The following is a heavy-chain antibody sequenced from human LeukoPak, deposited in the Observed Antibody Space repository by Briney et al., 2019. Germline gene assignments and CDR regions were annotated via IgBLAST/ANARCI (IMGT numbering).Heavy chain of an antibody. J-gene: IGHJ4*02. CDR2: IAGSSSNI. CDR3: ATDSPETAAFNY. D-gene: IGHD1-1*01. Sequence: GSLRLSCTASGFSFSTYSMNWVRQAPGKGLEWVSYIAGSSSNIFYADSVKGRFTISRDNAKNSLYLQMDSLRAEDTAVYYCATDSPETAAFNYWGQGTLVTVSS. CDR1: GFSFSTYS. V-gene: IGHV3-48*04.